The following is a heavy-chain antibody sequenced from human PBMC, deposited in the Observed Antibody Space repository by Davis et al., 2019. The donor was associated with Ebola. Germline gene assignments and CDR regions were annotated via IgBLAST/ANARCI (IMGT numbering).Heavy chain of an antibody. V-gene: IGHV3-33*01. D-gene: IGHD2-15*01. CDR3: AIPDCSGANCYSVYIKN. CDR2: IWYDGSRK. CDR1: GFNFRSYG. Sequence: PGGSLRLSCAASGFNFRSYGMHWVRQAPDKGLEWVAVIWYDGSRKYYGDSVKGRFTISRGNSNNLLYLQMNSLRAEDTAVYYCAIPDCSGANCYSVYIKNWGQGTLVTVSS. J-gene: IGHJ4*02.